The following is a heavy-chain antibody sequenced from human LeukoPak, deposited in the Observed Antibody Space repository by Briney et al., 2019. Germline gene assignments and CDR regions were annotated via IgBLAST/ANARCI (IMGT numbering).Heavy chain of an antibody. J-gene: IGHJ4*02. D-gene: IGHD3-22*01. CDR3: AIMHPYYDGSGYWVQ. CDR1: GFTFSSFG. V-gene: IGHV3-23*01. Sequence: GGSLRLSCAASGFTFSSFGMHWVRQAPGKGLEWVSGLTGSGGNTYYADSVKGRFTISRDNSKNTLSLQMNSLRAEDTAVYYCAIMHPYYDGSGYWVQWGQGTLVTVSS. CDR2: LTGSGGNT.